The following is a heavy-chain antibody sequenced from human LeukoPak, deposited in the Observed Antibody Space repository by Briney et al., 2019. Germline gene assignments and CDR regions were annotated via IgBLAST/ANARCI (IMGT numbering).Heavy chain of an antibody. J-gene: IGHJ4*02. D-gene: IGHD2-2*01. Sequence: GRSLRLSCAASGFTFSSYAMHWVRRAPGKGLEWVAVISYDGSNKYYADSVKGRFTISRDNSKNTLYLQMNSLRAEDTAVYYCAKEEDIVVVPAAIDIGGFDYWGQGTLVTVSS. CDR1: GFTFSSYA. CDR3: AKEEDIVVVPAAIDIGGFDY. V-gene: IGHV3-30-3*01. CDR2: ISYDGSNK.